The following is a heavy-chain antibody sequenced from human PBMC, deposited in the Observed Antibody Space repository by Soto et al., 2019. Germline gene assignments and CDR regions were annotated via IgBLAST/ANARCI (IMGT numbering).Heavy chain of an antibody. CDR3: ARRLQWQLRPLDY. V-gene: IGHV3-11*01. D-gene: IGHD6-19*01. Sequence: LSLTCTVSGGSISSSSYYMTWIRQAPGKGLEWVAYINTLSTAIYYADSVKGRFTISRDNAKNSLYLQMNGLRAEDTATYYCARRLQWQLRPLDYWGQGTLVTVSS. J-gene: IGHJ4*01. CDR1: GGSISSSSYY. CDR2: INTLSTAI.